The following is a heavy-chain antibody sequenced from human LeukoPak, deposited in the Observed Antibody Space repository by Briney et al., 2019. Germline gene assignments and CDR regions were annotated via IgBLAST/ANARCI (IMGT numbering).Heavy chain of an antibody. CDR1: GGSISSSSYY. V-gene: IGHV4-39*07. CDR2: IYYSGST. Sequence: SETLSLTCTVSGGSISSSSYYWGWIRQPPGKGLEWIGSIYYSGSTYYNPSLQSRVTISIDTSKNQFSLKLSSVTAADTAVYFCARVAAAGNDYFDYWGQGTLVTVSS. J-gene: IGHJ4*02. D-gene: IGHD6-13*01. CDR3: ARVAAAGNDYFDY.